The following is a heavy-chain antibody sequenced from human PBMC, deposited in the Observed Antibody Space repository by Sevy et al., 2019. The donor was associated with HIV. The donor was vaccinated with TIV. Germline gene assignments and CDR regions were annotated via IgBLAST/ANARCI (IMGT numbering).Heavy chain of an antibody. Sequence: SETLSLTCTVSGGSISSNDYYWSWIRQPAGKGLQWIGRIYTSGNTNYNPSLKSRVTMSVDTSKNQFSLKLSSVTAADTAVYYYATINRGVIDYWGQGTLVTVSS. J-gene: IGHJ4*02. CDR1: GGSISSNDYY. V-gene: IGHV4-61*02. D-gene: IGHD3-10*01. CDR2: IYTSGNT. CDR3: ATINRGVIDY.